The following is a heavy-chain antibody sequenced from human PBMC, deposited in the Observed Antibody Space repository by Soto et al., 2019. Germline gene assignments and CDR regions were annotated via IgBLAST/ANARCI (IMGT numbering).Heavy chain of an antibody. CDR2: ISYDGSNK. J-gene: IGHJ3*02. V-gene: IGHV3-30-3*01. D-gene: IGHD3-22*01. Sequence: QVQLVESGGGVVQPGRSLRLSCAASGFTFSSYAMHWVRQAPGKGLEWVAVISYDGSNKYYADSVKGRFTISRDNSKNTLYLQMNSLRAEDTAVYYCASAYYYYSSGYSPDDAFDIWGQGTMVTVSS. CDR1: GFTFSSYA. CDR3: ASAYYYYSSGYSPDDAFDI.